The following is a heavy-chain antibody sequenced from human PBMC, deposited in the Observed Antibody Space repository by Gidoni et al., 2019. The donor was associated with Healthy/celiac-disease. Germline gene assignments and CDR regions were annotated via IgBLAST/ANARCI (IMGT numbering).Heavy chain of an antibody. CDR1: GFTFDDYA. CDR2: ISWNSGSI. CDR3: AKLPLGYCSSTSCYIRDY. Sequence: EVQLVESGGGLVQPGRSLRLSCAASGFTFDDYAMHWVRQAPGKGLGWVSGISWNSGSIGYADSVKGRFTISRDNAKNSLYLQMNSLRAEDTALYYCAKLPLGYCSSTSCYIRDYWGQGTLVTVSS. V-gene: IGHV3-9*01. J-gene: IGHJ4*02. D-gene: IGHD2-2*02.